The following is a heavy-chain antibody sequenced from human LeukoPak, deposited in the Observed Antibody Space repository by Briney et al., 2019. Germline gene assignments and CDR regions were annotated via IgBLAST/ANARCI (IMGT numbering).Heavy chain of an antibody. CDR1: GGSISSSSYY. CDR3: ARDRTTKSRVAAFDI. V-gene: IGHV4-39*07. D-gene: IGHD2-15*01. Sequence: SETLSLTCTVSGGSISSSSYYWGWIRQPPGKGLEWIGSIYYSGSTYYNPSLKSRVTISVDTSKNQFSLKLSSVTAADTAVYYCARDRTTKSRVAAFDIWGQGTMVTVSS. CDR2: IYYSGST. J-gene: IGHJ3*02.